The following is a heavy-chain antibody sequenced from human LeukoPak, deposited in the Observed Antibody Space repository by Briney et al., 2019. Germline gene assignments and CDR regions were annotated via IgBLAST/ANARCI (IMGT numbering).Heavy chain of an antibody. CDR2: IYTSGST. CDR3: ARQRYCSGGSCYSNWFDP. CDR1: GGSISSYY. D-gene: IGHD2-15*01. V-gene: IGHV4-4*09. Sequence: KPSETLSLTCTVSGGSISSYYWSWIRQPPGKGLEWIGYIYTSGSTNYNPSLKSRVTISVDTSKNQFSLKLSSVTAADTAVYYCARQRYCSGGSCYSNWFDPWGQGTLVTVSS. J-gene: IGHJ5*02.